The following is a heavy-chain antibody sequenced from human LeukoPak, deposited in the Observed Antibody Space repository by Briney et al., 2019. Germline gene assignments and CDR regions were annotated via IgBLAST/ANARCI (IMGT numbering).Heavy chain of an antibody. D-gene: IGHD3-10*01. J-gene: IGHJ4*02. CDR3: ARDRTTMVRGVIQEYYFDY. CDR2: IYDSGST. V-gene: IGHV4-39*07. Sequence: SETLSLTCTVSGGSIRSSYYYWGWIRQPPGKGLEWIGSIYDSGSTYYNPSLKSRVTISVDTSKNQFSLKLSSVTAADTAVYYCARDRTTMVRGVIQEYYFDYWGQGTLVAVSS. CDR1: GGSIRSSYYY.